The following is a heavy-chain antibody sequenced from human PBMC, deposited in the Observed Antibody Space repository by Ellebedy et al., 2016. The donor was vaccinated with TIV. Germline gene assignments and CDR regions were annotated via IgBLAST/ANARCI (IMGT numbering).Heavy chain of an antibody. Sequence: PGGSLRLSCTASGFNVSTFFMSWVRQAPGQGLEWVSVIYPGGGTNYSDTVEGRFTVSRDTSTNTIYLQMNSLRGEDTAVYYCAGDPGGGGAYSDNWFDPWGQGTLVTVSS. CDR2: IYPGGGT. J-gene: IGHJ5*02. CDR3: AGDPGGGGAYSDNWFDP. CDR1: GFNVSTFF. V-gene: IGHV3-66*01. D-gene: IGHD4-11*01.